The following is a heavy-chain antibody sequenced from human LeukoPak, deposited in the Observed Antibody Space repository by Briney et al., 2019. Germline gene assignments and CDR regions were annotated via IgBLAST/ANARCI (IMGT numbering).Heavy chain of an antibody. CDR2: ISGSGSII. CDR1: GFSFSSYE. D-gene: IGHD3-9*01. V-gene: IGHV3-48*03. CDR3: ARALAYYGIVTGYDRPLYYFDY. J-gene: IGHJ4*02. Sequence: PGGSLRLSCAASGFSFSSYEMNWVRQAPGKGLEWVSYISGSGSIIYDADSVKGRFTISRDNAKHSLYLQMNSLRAEDTAFYYCARALAYYGIVTGYDRPLYYFDYWGQGTLVSVSS.